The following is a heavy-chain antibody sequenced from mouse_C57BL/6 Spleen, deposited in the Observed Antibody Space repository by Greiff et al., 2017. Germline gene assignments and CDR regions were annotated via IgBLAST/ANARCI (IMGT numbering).Heavy chain of an antibody. V-gene: IGHV5-6*01. CDR1: GFTFSSYG. J-gene: IGHJ3*01. CDR2: ISSGGSYT. Sequence: EVKLMESGGDLVKPGGSLKLSCAASGFTFSSYGMSWVRQTPDKRLEWVATISSGGSYTYYPDSVKGRVTISGDNAENTPYLQMSSLKSEDTAMYYCARQPQGSSPWFACWGQEALVTVAA. CDR3: ARQPQGSSPWFAC. D-gene: IGHD1-1*01.